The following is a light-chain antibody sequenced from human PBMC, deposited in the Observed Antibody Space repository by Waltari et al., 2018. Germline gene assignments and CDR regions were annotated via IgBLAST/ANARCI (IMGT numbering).Light chain of an antibody. V-gene: IGLV2-14*03. CDR3: SSYAGTTSV. J-gene: IGLJ2*01. CDR1: STDIGGPFY. Sequence: QSALTQPASVSGSPGQSITISCTGTSTDIGGPFYVSWYPQYPGSAPTLIIFDVTQRPAVVSDRFSGSKSGNTASLTISRLQADDEADYYCSSYAGTTSVFGGGTKVTVL. CDR2: DVT.